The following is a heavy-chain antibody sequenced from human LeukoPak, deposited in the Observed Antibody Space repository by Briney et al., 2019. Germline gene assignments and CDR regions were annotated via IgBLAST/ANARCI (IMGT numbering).Heavy chain of an antibody. V-gene: IGHV3-30*04. Sequence: GGSLRLSCAASGFTFSSYAMRWVRQAPGKGLEWVAVISYDGSNKYYADSVKGRFTISRDNTKNSLYLQMNSLRAEDTAVYYCARGDRVGVTTGHFDYWGQGSLVTVSS. CDR2: ISYDGSNK. CDR1: GFTFSSYA. CDR3: ARGDRVGVTTGHFDY. J-gene: IGHJ4*02. D-gene: IGHD1-26*01.